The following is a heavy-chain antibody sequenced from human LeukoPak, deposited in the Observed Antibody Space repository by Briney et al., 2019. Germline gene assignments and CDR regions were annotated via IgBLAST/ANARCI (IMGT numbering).Heavy chain of an antibody. CDR2: IIPIFGTA. CDR3: ATRSAGGYQLLSSYYYYGMDV. Sequence: SVKVSCKASGGTFSIYALSWVRQAPGQGLGWMGGIIPIFGTANYAQKFQGRVTITADKSTSTAYMELSSLRSEDTAVYYCATRSAGGYQLLSSYYYYGMDVWGKGTTVTVSS. D-gene: IGHD2-2*01. J-gene: IGHJ6*04. CDR1: GGTFSIYA. V-gene: IGHV1-69*06.